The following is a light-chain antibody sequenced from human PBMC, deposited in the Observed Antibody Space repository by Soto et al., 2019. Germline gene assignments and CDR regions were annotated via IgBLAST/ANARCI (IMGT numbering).Light chain of an antibody. Sequence: EIVLTQSPGTLSLSPGERATLSCRASQSVSSSYLAWYQQQPGQAPRLLVYGASSRATGIPDRFSGSGSGTDFTLTISRREPEEFAVYYCQQYGSSPNTFGGGTKVEIK. V-gene: IGKV3-20*01. CDR3: QQYGSSPNT. CDR1: QSVSSSY. CDR2: GAS. J-gene: IGKJ4*01.